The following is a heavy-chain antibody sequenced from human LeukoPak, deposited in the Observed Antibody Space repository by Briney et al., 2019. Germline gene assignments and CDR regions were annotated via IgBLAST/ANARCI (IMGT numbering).Heavy chain of an antibody. D-gene: IGHD6-19*01. CDR3: ARDGWDY. Sequence: PGGSLRLSCAASGFTFSSYSMNWVRQALGKGLEWVSYISGSGSIIYYADSVKGRFSLSRDNAGKSLYLQMNSLRDEDTAVYYCARDGWDYWGQGTLVTVSS. CDR2: ISGSGSII. V-gene: IGHV3-48*02. J-gene: IGHJ4*02. CDR1: GFTFSSYS.